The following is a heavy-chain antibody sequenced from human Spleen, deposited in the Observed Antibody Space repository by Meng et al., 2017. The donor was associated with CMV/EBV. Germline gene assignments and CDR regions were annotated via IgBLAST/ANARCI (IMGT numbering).Heavy chain of an antibody. Sequence: GESLKISCAASGFTFSDYYMSWIRQAPGKGLEWVSYISSSGRTTYYADSVKGRFTISRDNAKNSLFLQMNSLRAEDTAVYYCAKGDRYYYDSSGYPRGYYGMDVWGQGTTVTVSS. D-gene: IGHD3-22*01. CDR2: ISSSGRTT. J-gene: IGHJ6*02. CDR1: GFTFSDYY. V-gene: IGHV3-11*01. CDR3: AKGDRYYYDSSGYPRGYYGMDV.